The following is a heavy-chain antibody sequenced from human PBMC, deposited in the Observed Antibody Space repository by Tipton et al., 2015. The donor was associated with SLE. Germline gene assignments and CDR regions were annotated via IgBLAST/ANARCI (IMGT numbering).Heavy chain of an antibody. J-gene: IGHJ4*02. D-gene: IGHD4-11*01. V-gene: IGHV4-39*07. Sequence: TLSLTCTVSGGSISSRTYYWGWVRQPPGKGLEWIGSNFYTGRTYPNPSLRSRVTISIDTSGNQFSLKVKSVTAADTAVYYCARDYMDYRIFDYWGQGTLVAVSS. CDR3: ARDYMDYRIFDY. CDR2: NFYTGRT. CDR1: GGSISSRTYY.